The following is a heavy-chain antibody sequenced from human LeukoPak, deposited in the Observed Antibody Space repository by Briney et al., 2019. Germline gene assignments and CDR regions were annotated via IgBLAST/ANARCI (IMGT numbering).Heavy chain of an antibody. V-gene: IGHV4-39*07. CDR1: GGSISSSSYY. CDR2: IYYSGYT. CDR3: AREYSGYADRSFDY. D-gene: IGHD5-12*01. J-gene: IGHJ4*02. Sequence: PSETLSLTCTVSGGSISSSSYYWGWIRQPPGKGLEWLGSIYYSGYTYYNPSVESRVTISVDTSKNQFSLKLSSVTAADTAVYYCAREYSGYADRSFDYWGQGTLVTVSS.